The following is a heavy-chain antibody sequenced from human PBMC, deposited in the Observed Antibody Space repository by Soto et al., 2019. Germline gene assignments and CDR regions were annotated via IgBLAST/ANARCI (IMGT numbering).Heavy chain of an antibody. CDR3: ARTISGYFDY. Sequence: IRQPPGKGLEWIGEINHSGSTNHNPSLKSRVTISVDTSKNQFSLKLSSVTAADTAVYYCARTISGYFDYWGQGTLVTVSS. J-gene: IGHJ4*02. D-gene: IGHD5-12*01. CDR2: INHSGST. V-gene: IGHV4-34*01.